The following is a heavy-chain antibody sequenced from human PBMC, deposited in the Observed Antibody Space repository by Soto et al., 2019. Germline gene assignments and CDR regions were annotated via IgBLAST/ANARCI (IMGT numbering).Heavy chain of an antibody. J-gene: IGHJ5*02. V-gene: IGHV4-30-4*01. Sequence: SETLSLTGTVSRGSISSGDYYCNWIRQPPGNGLEWIGYIYYTGTTKYNPSLKSRATLSVDTPKNRFSLTLPSLTAADTAVYSCARGDWFHPWGRGTLVTVS. CDR3: ARGDWFHP. CDR1: RGSISSGDYY. CDR2: IYYTGTT.